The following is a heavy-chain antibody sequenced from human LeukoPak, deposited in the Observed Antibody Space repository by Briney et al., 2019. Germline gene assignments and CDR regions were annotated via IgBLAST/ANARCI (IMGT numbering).Heavy chain of an antibody. V-gene: IGHV4-39*01. CDR1: GASISSSSYY. CDR3: ARRPARAEYFHH. CDR2: IYYSGST. Sequence: SETLSLTCTVSGASISSSSYYWGWIRQPPGKGLEWIGSIYYSGSTYYNPSLKSRVTIPGDTSKNQFSLKLSSVTAADTAVYYCARRPARAEYFHHWGQGTLVTVSS. J-gene: IGHJ1*01.